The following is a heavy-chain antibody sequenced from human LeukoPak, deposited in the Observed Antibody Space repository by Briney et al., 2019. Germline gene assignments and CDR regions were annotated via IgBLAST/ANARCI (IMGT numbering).Heavy chain of an antibody. V-gene: IGHV4-34*01. CDR2: INHSGSV. Sequence: SETLSLTCAVYGGSFSGYYWTWIRQTPGKWLEWIGEINHSGSVNYNPSLKSRVTISVDTSRNQFSLKLNSLTAADTAVYYCAREVGSQYYGSGSYSAAHFDHWGQGTLVTVSS. CDR3: AREVGSQYYGSGSYSAAHFDH. CDR1: GGSFSGYY. J-gene: IGHJ4*02. D-gene: IGHD3-10*01.